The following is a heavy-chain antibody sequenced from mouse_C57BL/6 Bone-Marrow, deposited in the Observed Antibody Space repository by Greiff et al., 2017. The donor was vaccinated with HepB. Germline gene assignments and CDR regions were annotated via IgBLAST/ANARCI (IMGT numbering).Heavy chain of an antibody. CDR2: IHPNSGST. Sequence: QVQLKQPGAELVKPGASVKLSCKASGYTFTSYWMHWVKQRPGQGLEWIGMIHPNSGSTNYNEKFKSKATLTVDKSSSTAYMQLSSLTSEDSAVYYCARAGLYFDYWGQGTTLTVSS. CDR3: ARAGLYFDY. CDR1: GYTFTSYW. D-gene: IGHD3-2*02. V-gene: IGHV1-64*01. J-gene: IGHJ2*01.